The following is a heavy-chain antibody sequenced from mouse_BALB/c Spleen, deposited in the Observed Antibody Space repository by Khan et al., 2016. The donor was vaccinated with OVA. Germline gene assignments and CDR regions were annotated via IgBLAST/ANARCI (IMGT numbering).Heavy chain of an antibody. D-gene: IGHD1-1*01. CDR1: GYTFSTYW. Sequence: QVQLKESGAELMKPGASVKISCKATGYTFSTYWIAWVKQRPGHGLEWIAEIFPGSGRTNYNEKFKGKASFTADTSSNTAFLQLSSLTSEDSAVYCSERGNNKGSSTWVGYWGQGTMVTVSA. J-gene: IGHJ3*01. CDR2: IFPGSGRT. V-gene: IGHV1-9*01. CDR3: ERGNNKGSSTWVGY.